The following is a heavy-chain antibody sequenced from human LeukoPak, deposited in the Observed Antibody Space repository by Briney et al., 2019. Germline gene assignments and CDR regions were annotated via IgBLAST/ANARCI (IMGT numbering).Heavy chain of an antibody. CDR3: ASTPVAAAGNIDY. V-gene: IGHV3-30*02. Sequence: GGSLRLSCAASGFTFSSYGMHWVRQAPGKGLEWVAFIRYDGSNKYYADSVKGRFTISRDNSKNTLYLQMNSLRAEDTAVYYCASTPVAAAGNIDYWGQGTLVTVSS. CDR2: IRYDGSNK. J-gene: IGHJ4*02. CDR1: GFTFSSYG. D-gene: IGHD6-13*01.